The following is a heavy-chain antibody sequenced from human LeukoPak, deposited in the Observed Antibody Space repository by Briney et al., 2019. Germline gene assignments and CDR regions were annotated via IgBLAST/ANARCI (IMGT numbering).Heavy chain of an antibody. D-gene: IGHD3-22*01. Sequence: GGSLRLSCAASGFTFSSYAMHWVRQAPGKGLEWVAVISYDGSNKYYADSVKGRFTISRDNSKNTLYLQMNSPRAEDTAVYYCARNQMVMGNYYFDYWGQGTLVTVSS. J-gene: IGHJ4*02. CDR1: GFTFSSYA. CDR2: ISYDGSNK. CDR3: ARNQMVMGNYYFDY. V-gene: IGHV3-30*04.